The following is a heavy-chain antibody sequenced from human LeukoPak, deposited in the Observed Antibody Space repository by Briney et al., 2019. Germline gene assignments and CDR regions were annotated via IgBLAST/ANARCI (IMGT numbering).Heavy chain of an antibody. D-gene: IGHD3-9*01. CDR1: GFTFNTYW. CDR3: VRDRLTGSYRYFDY. V-gene: IGHV3-7*01. CDR2: IKEDGNEK. Sequence: GGSLRLSCAVSGFTFNTYWMSWGRHAPGKGLEWVANIKEDGNEKKYVDSVKGRFTISRDNAKNSLYLQMNSLRAEDTAVYYCVRDRLTGSYRYFDYWGQGTLVTVSS. J-gene: IGHJ4*02.